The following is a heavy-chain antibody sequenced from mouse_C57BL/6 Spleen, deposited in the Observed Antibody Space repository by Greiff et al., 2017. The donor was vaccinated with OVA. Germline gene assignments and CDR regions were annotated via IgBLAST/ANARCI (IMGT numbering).Heavy chain of an antibody. CDR2: LRSKSSNYAT. CDR1: GFTFNTYA. CDR3: LREGGFYAMDY. Sequence: EVKLVESGGGLVQPKGSLKLSCAASGFTFNTYAMHWVRQAPGKGLEWVARLRSKSSNYATYYAVSVKDRFTISRDDSQSMLHLQMNNLKTDDTAMYYCLREGGFYAMDYWGQGTSVTFSS. J-gene: IGHJ4*01. V-gene: IGHV10-3*01.